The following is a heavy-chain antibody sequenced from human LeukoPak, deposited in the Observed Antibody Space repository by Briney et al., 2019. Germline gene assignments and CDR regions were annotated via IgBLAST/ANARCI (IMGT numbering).Heavy chain of an antibody. CDR1: GFRFSNFA. Sequence: QSGGSLRLSCAASGFRFSNFAMSWVRQAPGKGLEWVSLIIGYSGDTLYADSVKGRFTISRDISKNRLYLQMNSLRAEDTALYYCAKGAYDYIEMGYFDDWGQGTLVTVSS. D-gene: IGHD5-12*01. CDR3: AKGAYDYIEMGYFDD. CDR2: IIGYSGDT. V-gene: IGHV3-23*01. J-gene: IGHJ4*02.